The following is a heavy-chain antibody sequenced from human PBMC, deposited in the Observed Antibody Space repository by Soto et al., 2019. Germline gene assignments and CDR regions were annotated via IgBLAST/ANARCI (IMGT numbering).Heavy chain of an antibody. Sequence: PGGSLRLSCAASGFTVSSYAMSWVRQAPGKGLEWVSAISGSGGSTYYADSVKGRFTISRDNSKNTLYLQMNSLRAEDTAVYYCAKDMDTATVTFDDYWGQGTLVTVSS. CDR2: ISGSGGST. V-gene: IGHV3-23*01. J-gene: IGHJ4*02. D-gene: IGHD5-18*01. CDR3: AKDMDTATVTFDDY. CDR1: GFTVSSYA.